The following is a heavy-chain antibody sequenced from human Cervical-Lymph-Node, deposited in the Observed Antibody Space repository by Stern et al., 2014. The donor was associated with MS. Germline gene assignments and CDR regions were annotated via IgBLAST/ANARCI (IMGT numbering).Heavy chain of an antibody. CDR2: ITWNSENI. D-gene: IGHD6-13*01. V-gene: IGHV3-9*01. CDR3: TKVKPAAGTGLFDS. CDR1: GFSFRNFA. J-gene: IGHJ4*02. Sequence: VQLVQSGGGLVQPGRSVRLSCAGSGFSFRNFAMHWVRQAPGKGLEWVSGITWNSENIYYADSVKGLFTISRNNAENSLLLQMNRLRLEDAAFYCCTKVKPAAGTGLFDSWGQGTLVTVSS.